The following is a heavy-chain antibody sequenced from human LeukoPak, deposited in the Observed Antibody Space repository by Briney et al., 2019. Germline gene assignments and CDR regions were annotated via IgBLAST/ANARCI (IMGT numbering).Heavy chain of an antibody. J-gene: IGHJ5*02. CDR3: ARIYYDYVWGSYRYSNWFDP. Sequence: SETLSLTCTVSGYSISSGYYWGWIRQPPGKGLEWIGSIYHSGSTYYNPSLKSRVTISVDTSKNQFSLKLSSVTAADTAVYYCARIYYDYVWGSYRYSNWFDPWGQGTLVTVSS. CDR2: IYHSGST. D-gene: IGHD3-16*02. V-gene: IGHV4-38-2*02. CDR1: GYSISSGYY.